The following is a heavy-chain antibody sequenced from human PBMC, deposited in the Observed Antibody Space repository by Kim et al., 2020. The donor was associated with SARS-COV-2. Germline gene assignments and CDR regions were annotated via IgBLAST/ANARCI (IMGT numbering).Heavy chain of an antibody. CDR3: ARLRYFDWLLFFDY. J-gene: IGHJ4*02. D-gene: IGHD3-9*01. CDR2: IYHSGST. V-gene: IGHV4-30-2*01. Sequence: SETLSLTCAVSGGSISSGGYSWSWIRQPPGKGLEWIGYIYHSGSTYYNPSLKSRVTISVDRSKNQFSLKLSSVTAADTAVYYCARLRYFDWLLFFDYWGQGTLVTVSS. CDR1: GGSISSGGYS.